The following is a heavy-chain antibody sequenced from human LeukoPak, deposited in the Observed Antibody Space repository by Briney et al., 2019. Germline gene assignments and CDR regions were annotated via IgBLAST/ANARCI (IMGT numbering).Heavy chain of an antibody. V-gene: IGHV4-34*01. CDR2: INHSGST. CDR1: GGSFSGYY. D-gene: IGHD6-19*01. CDR3: ARGRGRAVAGTDEIDY. Sequence: SETLSLTCAVYGGSFSGYYWSWIRQPPGKGLEWIGEINHSGSTNYNPYLKSRVTISVDTSKNQFSLKLSSVTAADTAVYYCARGRGRAVAGTDEIDYWGQGTLVTVSS. J-gene: IGHJ4*02.